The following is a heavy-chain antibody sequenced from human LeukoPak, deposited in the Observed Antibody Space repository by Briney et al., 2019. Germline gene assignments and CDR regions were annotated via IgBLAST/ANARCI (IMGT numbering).Heavy chain of an antibody. CDR1: GYTFSPYS. Sequence: GGSLRLSCAASGYTFSPYSMNWVRQAPGKGLEWVSSISSSNTYYADSVKGGFTISRDNAKKSVYLQMNSLRAEDTAVYYCARDPGDLRWGMDVWGQGTTVTVAS. CDR2: ISSSNTY. CDR3: ARDPGDLRWGMDV. J-gene: IGHJ6*02. V-gene: IGHV3-21*01. D-gene: IGHD2-21*02.